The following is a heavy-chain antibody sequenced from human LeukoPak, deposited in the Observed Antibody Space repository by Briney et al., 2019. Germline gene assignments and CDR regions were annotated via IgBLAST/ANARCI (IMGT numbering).Heavy chain of an antibody. CDR3: AKDPTGYYYDSSGYLLPDY. Sequence: PGGSLRLSCAAYGFTFSTYGMHWVRQAPGKGLEWVAFIRYDGSNKYYADSVQGRFTISRDNSKNTLYLQMNSLRAEDTAVYYCAKDPTGYYYDSSGYLLPDYWGQGTLVTVSS. V-gene: IGHV3-30*02. J-gene: IGHJ4*02. D-gene: IGHD3-22*01. CDR1: GFTFSTYG. CDR2: IRYDGSNK.